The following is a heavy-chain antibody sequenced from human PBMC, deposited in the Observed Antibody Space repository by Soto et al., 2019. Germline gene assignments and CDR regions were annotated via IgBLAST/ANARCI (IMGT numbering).Heavy chain of an antibody. D-gene: IGHD3-10*01. CDR3: ARVHSSGIFYFVDP. J-gene: IGHJ5*02. CDR1: GGTFSSYA. V-gene: IGHV1-69*13. CDR2: IIPIFGTA. Sequence: ASVKVSCKASGGTFSSYAISWVRQAPGQGLEWMGGIIPIFGTANYAQKFRGRVTISADESTSTAYLELSSLTSDDTAVYYCARVHSSGIFYFVDPWGQGTLVTVSS.